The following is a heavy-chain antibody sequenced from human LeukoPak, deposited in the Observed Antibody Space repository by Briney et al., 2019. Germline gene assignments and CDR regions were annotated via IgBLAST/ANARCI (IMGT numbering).Heavy chain of an antibody. Sequence: GGSLRLSCTASGFTFGDYAMSWVRQAPGKGLEWVSAISGSGGSTYYADSVKGRFTISRDNSKNTLYLQMNSLRAEDTAVYYCARLIPYYYDSSGSGWYFDLWGRGTLVTVSS. CDR1: GFTFGDYA. V-gene: IGHV3-23*01. J-gene: IGHJ2*01. D-gene: IGHD3-22*01. CDR2: ISGSGGST. CDR3: ARLIPYYYDSSGSGWYFDL.